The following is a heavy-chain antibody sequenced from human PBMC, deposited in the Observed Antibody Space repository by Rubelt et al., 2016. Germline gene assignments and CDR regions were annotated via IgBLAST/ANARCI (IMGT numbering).Heavy chain of an antibody. Sequence: QVQLQQWGAGLLKPSETLSLTCAVYGGSFSGYYWSWIRQPPGKGLEWIGEINHSGSTNYNPSLKSRVNISVDTSKNQCSLKLSAVTAADTAVYYCARSERSIVGATDYWGQGTLVTVSS. J-gene: IGHJ4*02. CDR3: ARSERSIVGATDY. CDR2: INHSGST. D-gene: IGHD1-26*01. CDR1: GGSFSGYY. V-gene: IGHV4-34*01.